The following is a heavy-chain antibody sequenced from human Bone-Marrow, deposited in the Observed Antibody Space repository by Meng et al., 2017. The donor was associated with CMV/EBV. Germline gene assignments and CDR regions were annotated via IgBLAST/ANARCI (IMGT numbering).Heavy chain of an antibody. CDR1: RYTFTAYY. D-gene: IGHD3-9*01. J-gene: IGHJ4*02. CDR2: INPDSGGT. V-gene: IGHV1-2*02. CDR3: ARDILTGYYTDY. Sequence: ASVKVSCKASRYTFTAYYMHWVRQAPGQGLEWMGWINPDSGGTNYAQKFQGRVTMTRDTSITTAYMELSRLRSDDTAVYYCARDILTGYYTDYWGQGTRVTVSS.